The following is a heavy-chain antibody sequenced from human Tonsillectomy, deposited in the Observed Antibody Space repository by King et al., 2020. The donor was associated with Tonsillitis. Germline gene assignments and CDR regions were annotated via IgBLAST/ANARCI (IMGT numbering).Heavy chain of an antibody. V-gene: IGHV1-24*01. CDR1: GYTLTELS. D-gene: IGHD3-10*01. CDR2: FDPEDGET. CDR3: ATAAGHRKYVSGQGNWFDP. J-gene: IGHJ5*02. Sequence: VQLVQSGAEVKKPGASVKVSCKVSGYTLTELSMHWVRQAPEKGLEWMGGFDPEDGETIFPQKFQGRVTMTEDTSTDTVYMELSSLRSEDTAVYYCATAAGHRKYVSGQGNWFDPWGQGTLVTVSS.